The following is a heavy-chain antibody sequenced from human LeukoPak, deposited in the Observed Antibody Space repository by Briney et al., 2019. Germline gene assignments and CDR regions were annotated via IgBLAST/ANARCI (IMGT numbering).Heavy chain of an antibody. J-gene: IGHJ4*02. Sequence: PGGSLRPSCAASGFTFSSYGMSWVRQAPGKGLEWVSAISGSGGSTYYADSVKGRFTISRDNSKNTLYLQMNSLRAEDTAVYYCAKDIYDSSGYPPYFDYWGQGTLVTVSS. CDR1: GFTFSSYG. CDR2: ISGSGGST. CDR3: AKDIYDSSGYPPYFDY. D-gene: IGHD3-22*01. V-gene: IGHV3-23*01.